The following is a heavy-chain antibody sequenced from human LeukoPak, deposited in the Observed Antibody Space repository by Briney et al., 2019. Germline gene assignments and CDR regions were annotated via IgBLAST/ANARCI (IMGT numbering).Heavy chain of an antibody. CDR3: ASAVGWALEY. CDR1: GFTVSSTY. V-gene: IGHV3-53*01. D-gene: IGHD1-26*01. J-gene: IGHJ4*02. Sequence: GGSLRLSCAASGFTVSSTYMSWVRQGPGKGLECASVIYSGGSSFYAVSAKGRFTISRDNSKNTLYLQMNSLRSEDTAVYYCASAVGWALEYGGQGTLVTVSS. CDR2: IYSGGSS.